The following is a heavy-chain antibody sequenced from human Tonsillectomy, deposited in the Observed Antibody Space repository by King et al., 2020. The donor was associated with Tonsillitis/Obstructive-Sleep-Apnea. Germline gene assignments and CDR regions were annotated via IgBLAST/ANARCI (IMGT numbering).Heavy chain of an antibody. V-gene: IGHV3-66*01. CDR2: IYSGGST. Sequence: QLVESGGGLVRPGGSLRLSCAASGFTVSSNYMNWVRQAPGKGLEWVSVIYSGGSTYYADSVKDRFTISRDNSKNTLYLQMNSLRAEDTAIYYCARSAYCRGDCYPNNFDYWGRGTLVTVSS. J-gene: IGHJ4*02. CDR1: GFTVSSNY. CDR3: ARSAYCRGDCYPNNFDY. D-gene: IGHD2-21*01.